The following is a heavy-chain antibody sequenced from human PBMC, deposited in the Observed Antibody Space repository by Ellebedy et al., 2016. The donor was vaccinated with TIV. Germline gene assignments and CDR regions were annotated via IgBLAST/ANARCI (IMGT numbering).Heavy chain of an antibody. J-gene: IGHJ4*02. V-gene: IGHV3-7*01. D-gene: IGHD3-22*01. CDR3: ARAIGSGSSY. CDR1: GFTFSSSA. CDR2: INQDGSEI. Sequence: GESLKISXAASGFTFSSSAMHWVRQAPGKGLEWVANINQDGSEIHYVDSVKGRFTISRDNAENSLYLQMNSLRAQDTAVYYCARAIGSGSSYWGQGTLVTVSS.